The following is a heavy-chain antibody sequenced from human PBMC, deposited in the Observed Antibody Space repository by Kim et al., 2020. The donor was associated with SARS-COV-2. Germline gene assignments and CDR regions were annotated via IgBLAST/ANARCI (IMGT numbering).Heavy chain of an antibody. J-gene: IGHJ4*02. CDR3: ARGGGTYLDY. D-gene: IGHD3-16*01. V-gene: IGHV1-3*01. CDR2: NT. Sequence: NTKSSQKLQDRVTSTRDTSASTVYMELSSLRSEDTAVFYCARGGGTYLDYWGQGTLVTVSS.